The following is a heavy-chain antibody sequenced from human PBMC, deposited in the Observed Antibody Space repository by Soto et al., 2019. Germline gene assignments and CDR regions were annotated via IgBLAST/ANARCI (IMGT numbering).Heavy chain of an antibody. J-gene: IGHJ3*02. CDR2: IYYSGST. V-gene: IGHV4-34*01. CDR1: GGSFSGYY. D-gene: IGHD3-10*01. CDR3: ARVGTVVRGVIIGGDAFDI. Sequence: ETLSLTCAVYGGSFSGYYWSWIRQPPGKGLEWIGEIYYSGSTNYNPSLKSRVTISVDTSKNQFSLKLSSVTAADTAVYYCARVGTVVRGVIIGGDAFDIWGQGTMVTVSS.